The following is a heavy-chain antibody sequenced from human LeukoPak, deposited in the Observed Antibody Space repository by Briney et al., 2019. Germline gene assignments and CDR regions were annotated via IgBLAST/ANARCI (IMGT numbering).Heavy chain of an antibody. V-gene: IGHV4-4*07. CDR3: ARVALDTAMVKGGLMTWPYYCYYYMDV. CDR2: IYTSGST. D-gene: IGHD5-18*01. Sequence: PSETLSLTCTVSGGSISSYYWSWIRQPAGKGLEWIGRIYTSGSTNYNPSLKSRVTISVDKSKNQFSLKLSSVTAADTAVYYCARVALDTAMVKGGLMTWPYYCYYYMDVWGKGTTVTVSS. CDR1: GGSISSYY. J-gene: IGHJ6*03.